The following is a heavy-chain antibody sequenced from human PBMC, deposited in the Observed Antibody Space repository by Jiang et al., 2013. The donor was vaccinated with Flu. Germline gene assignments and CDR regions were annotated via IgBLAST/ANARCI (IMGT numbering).Heavy chain of an antibody. J-gene: IGHJ4*02. D-gene: IGHD3-3*02. CDR3: ATLRGSSFDTYLADF. CDR1: LHVQLLW. V-gene: IGHV3-30*02. CDR2: VCGMMEVI. Sequence: QLVESWGRRGPAWGVPDTLLCSVWLHVQLLWHVLGPPVSRQGGRSGVAVVCGMMEVINFMLDSVKGRFTISRDNSRNTLYLQMNSLRPEDTAVYYCATLRGSSFDTYLADFWGQGTLVTVSS.